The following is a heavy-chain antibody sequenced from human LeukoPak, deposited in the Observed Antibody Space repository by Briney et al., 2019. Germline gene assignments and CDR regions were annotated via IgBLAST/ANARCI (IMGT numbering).Heavy chain of an antibody. CDR2: ISSSGSTI. D-gene: IGHD3-22*01. CDR1: GFTFSSYE. J-gene: IGHJ6*02. V-gene: IGHV3-48*03. Sequence: PGGSLRLSCAASGFTFSSYEMNWVRQAPGKGLEWVSYISSSGSTIYYADSVKGRFTISRDNAKNSLYLQMNSLRAEDTAVYYCARDVSDYYDSSGSCMDVWGQGTTVTVSS. CDR3: ARDVSDYYDSSGSCMDV.